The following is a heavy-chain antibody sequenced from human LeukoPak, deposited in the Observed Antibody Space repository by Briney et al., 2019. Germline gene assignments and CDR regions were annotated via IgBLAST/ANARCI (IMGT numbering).Heavy chain of an antibody. CDR3: ARDLRNVRHNWFDP. D-gene: IGHD1-1*01. CDR1: GGSISSSSYY. V-gene: IGHV4-39*02. Sequence: NASETLSLTCTVSGGSISSSSYYWGWIRQPPGKGLEWIGGIYYSGSTYYNPSLKSRVTISVDTSKNQFSLKLSSVTAADTAVYYCARDLRNVRHNWFDPWGQGTLVTVSS. J-gene: IGHJ5*02. CDR2: IYYSGST.